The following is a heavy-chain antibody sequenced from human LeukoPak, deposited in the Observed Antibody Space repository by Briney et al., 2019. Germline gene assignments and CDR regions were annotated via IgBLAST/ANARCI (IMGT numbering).Heavy chain of an antibody. D-gene: IGHD2-2*01. CDR1: GGSISSYY. CDR2: IYTSGST. CDR3: ARDGDCSSTSCYPHYYYMDV. V-gene: IGHV4-4*07. Sequence: SETLSFTCTVSGGSISSYYWSWIRQPAGKGLEWIGRIYTSGSTNYNPSLKSRVTMSVDTSKNQFSLKLSSVTAADTAVYYCARDGDCSSTSCYPHYYYMDVWGKGTTVTVSS. J-gene: IGHJ6*03.